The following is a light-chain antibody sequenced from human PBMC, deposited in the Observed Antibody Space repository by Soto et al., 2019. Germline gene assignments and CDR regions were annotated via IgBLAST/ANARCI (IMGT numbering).Light chain of an antibody. CDR3: QQSFSTPPT. CDR1: RDVGSD. Sequence: QMNQSPLSLSAYVGEKIIITCRASRDVGSDVSWYQQKPGQAPKLVIYAASNLYTGVPSRFSGSGSGTDFTLTISSLQPEDFASYYCQQSFSTPPTFGQGTKVDIK. J-gene: IGKJ1*01. CDR2: AAS. V-gene: IGKV1-39*01.